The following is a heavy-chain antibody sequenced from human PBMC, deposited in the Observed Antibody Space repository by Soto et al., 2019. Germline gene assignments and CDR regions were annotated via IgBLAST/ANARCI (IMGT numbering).Heavy chain of an antibody. CDR3: ARSGHVFAGVI. CDR1: GASMSDYY. CDR2: RHYTGSV. Sequence: SETLSLSGTVCGASMSDYYGTWIRQFPGWGLEHICYRHYTGSVNYNPSLESRVTISMDTSNNKFSRKLTSVTAADTAIYYCARSGHVFAGVIWGQGVLVTVSS. J-gene: IGHJ4*02. V-gene: IGHV4-59*01. D-gene: IGHD3-16*01.